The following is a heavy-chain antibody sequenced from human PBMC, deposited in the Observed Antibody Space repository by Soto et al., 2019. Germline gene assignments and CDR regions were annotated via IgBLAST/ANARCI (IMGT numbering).Heavy chain of an antibody. CDR2: INHSGST. CDR3: ARGRGWFDIGYYYGMDV. J-gene: IGHJ6*02. CDR1: GGSFSGYY. D-gene: IGHD6-19*01. V-gene: IGHV4-34*01. Sequence: QVQLQQWGAGLLKPSETLSLTCAVYGGSFSGYYWSWIRQPPGKGLEWIGEINHSGSTNYNPSLKSRVTISVXXSXNXXSLKRSSVTAADTAVYYCARGRGWFDIGYYYGMDVWGQGTTVTVSS.